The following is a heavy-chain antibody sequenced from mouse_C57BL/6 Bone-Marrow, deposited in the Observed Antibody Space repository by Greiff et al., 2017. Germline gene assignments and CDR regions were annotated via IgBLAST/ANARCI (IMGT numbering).Heavy chain of an antibody. CDR3: TTRVDYGSSYWYFDV. D-gene: IGHD1-1*01. J-gene: IGHJ1*03. CDR2: IDPENGDT. Sequence: EVQLQQSGAELVRPGASVKLSCTASGFNIKDDYMHWVKPRPEQGLEWIGWIDPENGDTEYASKFQGKATITADTSSNTSYLQLSSLTSEDTAVYYCTTRVDYGSSYWYFDVWGKGTTVTVSS. CDR1: GFNIKDDY. V-gene: IGHV14-4*01.